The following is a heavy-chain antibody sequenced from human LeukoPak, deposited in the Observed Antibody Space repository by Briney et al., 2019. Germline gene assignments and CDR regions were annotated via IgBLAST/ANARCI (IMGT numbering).Heavy chain of an antibody. J-gene: IGHJ4*02. V-gene: IGHV2-5*02. D-gene: IGHD1-26*01. CDR1: GFSLTGSPVG. CDR3: AHRHSGNGWNHGDFDY. CDR2: IYWDDDK. Sequence: SGPTLVHPTQTLTLTCSFSGFSLTGSPVGVGWIRQPPGKALEWLALIYWDDDKRYNPSLRTRLTVTKDSSKNLVLLTMTKVDPVDSATYYCAHRHSGNGWNHGDFDYWGQGTLVIVSS.